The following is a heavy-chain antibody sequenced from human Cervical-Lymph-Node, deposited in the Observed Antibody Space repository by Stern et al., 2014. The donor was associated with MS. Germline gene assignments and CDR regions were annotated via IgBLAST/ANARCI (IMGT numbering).Heavy chain of an antibody. CDR1: GYTFTNYP. CDR3: ARDFVDTAMVTRSDYLDC. D-gene: IGHD5-18*01. V-gene: IGHV7-4-1*02. Sequence: QVQLVQSGSELKKPGASVKVSCKASGYTFTNYPMNWVRQAPGQGLEWMGWINTNNGNSTYAQGFTGRFVFSLDTSASTAYLQISSLKAEDTAVYYCARDFVDTAMVTRSDYLDCWGQGTLVSVSS. CDR2: INTNNGNS. J-gene: IGHJ4*02.